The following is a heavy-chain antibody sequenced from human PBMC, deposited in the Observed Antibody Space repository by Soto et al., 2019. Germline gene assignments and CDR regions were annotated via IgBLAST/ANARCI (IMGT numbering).Heavy chain of an antibody. Sequence: QVQLVQSGAEVKKPGASVKVSCKVSGYTLTELSMHWVRQAPGKGLEWMGGFDPEDGETIYAQKLQGRVTMTEDTPTDTAYLELSSLRSEDTAVYYCATASGVVVVTAASPAFYIWGQGTMVTVSS. CDR1: GYTLTELS. V-gene: IGHV1-24*01. CDR2: FDPEDGET. D-gene: IGHD2-2*01. CDR3: ATASGVVVVTAASPAFYI. J-gene: IGHJ3*02.